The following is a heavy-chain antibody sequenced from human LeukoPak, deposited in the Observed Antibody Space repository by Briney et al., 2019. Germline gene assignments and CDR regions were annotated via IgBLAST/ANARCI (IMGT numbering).Heavy chain of an antibody. V-gene: IGHV3-7*01. D-gene: IGHD6-6*01. Sequence: PWGSLRLSYSASGFTFSSYWMSWVRQAPGKGLEWVANIKQDGSEKYYVDSVKGRFTISRDNAKNSLYLQMNSLRAEDTAVYYCARWEYRKFNWFDPWGQGTLVTVSS. J-gene: IGHJ5*02. CDR3: ARWEYRKFNWFDP. CDR1: GFTFSSYW. CDR2: IKQDGSEK.